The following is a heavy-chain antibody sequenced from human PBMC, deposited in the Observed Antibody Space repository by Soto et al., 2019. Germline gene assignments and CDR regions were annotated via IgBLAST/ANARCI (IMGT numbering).Heavy chain of an antibody. CDR1: GGSISSYY. CDR2: IYYSGST. J-gene: IGHJ4*02. D-gene: IGHD4-17*01. CDR3: ARDMYGDSFDY. Sequence: TSETLSLTCTVSGGSISSYYWSWIRQPPGKGLEWIGCIYYSGSTNYNPSLKSRVTISVDTSKNQFSLKLSSVTAADTAVYYCARDMYGDSFDYWGQGTLVTVSS. V-gene: IGHV4-59*01.